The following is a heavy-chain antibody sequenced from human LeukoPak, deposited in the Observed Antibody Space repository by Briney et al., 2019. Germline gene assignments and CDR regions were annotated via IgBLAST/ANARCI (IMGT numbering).Heavy chain of an antibody. CDR3: ARHYSSSWYGGPYYYYYYYMDV. Sequence: SETLSLTCTVSGGSISSSSYYWAWIRQPPGKGLEWIGSIHYSGSTYYNPSLKSRVTISVDTSKNQFSLKLSSVTAADTAVYYCARHYSSSWYGGPYYYYYYYMDVWGKGTTVTVSS. J-gene: IGHJ6*03. CDR2: IHYSGST. CDR1: GGSISSSSYY. V-gene: IGHV4-39*01. D-gene: IGHD6-13*01.